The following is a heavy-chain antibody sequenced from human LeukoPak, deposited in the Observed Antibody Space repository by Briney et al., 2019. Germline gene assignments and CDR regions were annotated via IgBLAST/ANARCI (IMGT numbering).Heavy chain of an antibody. CDR2: NYHSGST. J-gene: IGHJ4*02. CDR1: GYSISSGYY. CDR3: ACPSGASTIQVWFY. Sequence: SETLSLTCSVSGYSISSGYYWGWIRQPPGKGLEWIGTNYHSGSTYYNPYLKSRVTISVDTSKSQFSLKLSSVTAAETAVYYCACPSGASTIQVWFYWGQGTLVTVSS. V-gene: IGHV4-38-2*01. D-gene: IGHD5-18*01.